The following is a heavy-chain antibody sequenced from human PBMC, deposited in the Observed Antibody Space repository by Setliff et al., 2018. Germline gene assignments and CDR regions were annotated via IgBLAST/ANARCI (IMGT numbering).Heavy chain of an antibody. CDR2: ITHTGTTGGT. Sequence: PSETLSLTCAASGGTFTYYYWTWIRQSPAKGLEWIGEITHTGTTGGTKYNPSLKSRVTMSIDTSKNQFSLMVTSVTAADTAVYYCARGRNVASRLLDSWGQGTLVTVSS. CDR3: ARGRNVASRLLDS. V-gene: IGHV4-34*01. CDR1: GGTFTYYY. J-gene: IGHJ4*02. D-gene: IGHD6-6*01.